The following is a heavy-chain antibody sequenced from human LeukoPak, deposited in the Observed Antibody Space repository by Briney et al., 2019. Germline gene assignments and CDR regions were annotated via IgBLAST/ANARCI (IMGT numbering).Heavy chain of an antibody. J-gene: IGHJ5*02. CDR2: ISHSGST. D-gene: IGHD3-10*01. CDR1: GGSISSSNW. V-gene: IGHV4-4*02. CDR3: ARVGSTALFEP. Sequence: SGTLSLTCAVSGGSISSSNWWSWVRQPPGKGLEWIGEISHSGSTNYNPSLKSRVTMSVDKSKDHFSLQLSSVPAADTAVYYCARVGSTALFEPWGQGTLVTVSS.